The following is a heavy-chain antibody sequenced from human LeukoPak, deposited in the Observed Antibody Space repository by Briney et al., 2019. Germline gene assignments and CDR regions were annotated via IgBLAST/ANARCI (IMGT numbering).Heavy chain of an antibody. CDR3: ARVRNYDYVWGSYPDAFDI. Sequence: GGSLRLSCAASGFTFSTYGMHWVRQAPGKGLEWVAFIRYDESKKYYADSVKGRFTISRDNAKNSLYLQMNSLRAEDTAVYYCARVRNYDYVWGSYPDAFDIWGQGTMVTVSS. CDR2: IRYDESKK. J-gene: IGHJ3*02. CDR1: GFTFSTYG. V-gene: IGHV3-30*02. D-gene: IGHD3-16*02.